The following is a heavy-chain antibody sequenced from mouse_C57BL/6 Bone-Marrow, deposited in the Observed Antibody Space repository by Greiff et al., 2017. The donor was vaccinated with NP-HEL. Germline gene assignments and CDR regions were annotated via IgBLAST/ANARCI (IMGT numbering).Heavy chain of an antibody. CDR1: GYTFTTYW. CDR3: ARKAYYGRSYEFAY. J-gene: IGHJ3*01. D-gene: IGHD1-1*01. V-gene: IGHV1-50*01. CDR2: IDPSDSYT. Sequence: QVQLQQPGAELVKPGASVKLSCKASGYTFTTYWMQWVKQRPGQGLEWIGEIDPSDSYTNYNQKFKGKATLTVDTPSSTANMQLSSLTSEDSVVYYCARKAYYGRSYEFAYWGQGTLVTVSA.